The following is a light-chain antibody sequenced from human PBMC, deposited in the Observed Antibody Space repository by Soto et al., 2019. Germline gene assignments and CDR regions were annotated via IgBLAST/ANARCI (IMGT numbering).Light chain of an antibody. V-gene: IGKV1-39*01. CDR2: EAS. CDR1: QSISSY. CDR3: QQSDTPPWT. J-gene: IGKJ1*01. Sequence: DIQMTQSPSSLSASVGDRVTITCRASQSISSYLNWYQQKPGKAPKLLIYEASSLQSGVPSRFSGSGSGTDFTLTVSSLQPDDFATYYCQQSDTPPWTFGQGTRVEMK.